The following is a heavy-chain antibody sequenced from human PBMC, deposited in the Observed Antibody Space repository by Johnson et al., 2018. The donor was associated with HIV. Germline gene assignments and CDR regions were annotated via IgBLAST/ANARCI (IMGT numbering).Heavy chain of an antibody. CDR1: GFTFDDYA. D-gene: IGHD3-9*01. J-gene: IGHJ3*02. CDR2: ISWNGGSI. Sequence: VQLVESGGGLVKPGRSLRLSCAASGFTFDDYAMHWVRQAPGKGLKWVAGISWNGGSIGYADSVKGRFTIYRDNSKNTLYLQMNSLRAEDKAVYYCAREWGVLRYFDIWGQGTMVTVSS. CDR3: AREWGVLRYFDI. V-gene: IGHV3-9*01.